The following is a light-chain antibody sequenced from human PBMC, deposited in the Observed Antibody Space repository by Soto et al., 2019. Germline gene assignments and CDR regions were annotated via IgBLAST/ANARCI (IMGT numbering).Light chain of an antibody. J-gene: IGKJ1*01. CDR1: QSVSGSS. CDR2: AAS. Sequence: EIVLTQSPGTLSLSPGERATLSCRASQSVSGSSLAWYQHTPGQGPRLLIYAASNRAAGVPDRFSGSGSGTDFTLTISRLEPKDFAVYYCQQYGSSPWTFGQGSKVDIK. V-gene: IGKV3-20*01. CDR3: QQYGSSPWT.